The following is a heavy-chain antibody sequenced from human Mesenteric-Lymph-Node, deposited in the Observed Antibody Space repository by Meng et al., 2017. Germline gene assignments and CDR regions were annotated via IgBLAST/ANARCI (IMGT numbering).Heavy chain of an antibody. V-gene: IGHV3-9*01. CDR1: GFTFGDYD. CDR2: IGWNSGDI. D-gene: IGHD1-1*01. Sequence: GGSLRLSCAASGFTFGDYDMNWVRQAPGRGLEWVSGIGWNSGDIVYADSVKGRFTISRDNVKNSLYLQMNSPRGEDTAFYYCAKLGVETPFDYWGQGTLVTVSS. CDR3: AKLGVETPFDY. J-gene: IGHJ4*02.